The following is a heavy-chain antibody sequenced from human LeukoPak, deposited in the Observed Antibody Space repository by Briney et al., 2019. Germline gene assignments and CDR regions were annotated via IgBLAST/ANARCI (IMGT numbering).Heavy chain of an antibody. Sequence: GASVKVSCKASGYTFTSYGISWVRQAPGQGLEWMGWISAYNGNTNYAQKLQGRVTMTTDTSTSTAYMELRSLRSDDTAVYYCARDLGNYDILTGGYDYWGQGTLVTVSS. D-gene: IGHD3-9*01. J-gene: IGHJ4*02. V-gene: IGHV1-18*01. CDR2: ISAYNGNT. CDR1: GYTFTSYG. CDR3: ARDLGNYDILTGGYDY.